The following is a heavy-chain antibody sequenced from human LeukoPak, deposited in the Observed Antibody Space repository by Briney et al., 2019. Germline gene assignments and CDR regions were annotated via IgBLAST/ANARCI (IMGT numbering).Heavy chain of an antibody. J-gene: IGHJ6*02. CDR3: ARSQNYCSSTSCHYYYYYYGMDV. V-gene: IGHV1-69*13. D-gene: IGHD2-2*01. Sequence: ASVKVSCTASGGTFSSYAISWVRQAPGQGLEWMGGIIPIFGTANYAQKFQGRVTITADESTSTAYMELSSLRSEDTAVYYCARSQNYCSSTSCHYYYYYYGMDVWGQGTTVTVSS. CDR1: GGTFSSYA. CDR2: IIPIFGTA.